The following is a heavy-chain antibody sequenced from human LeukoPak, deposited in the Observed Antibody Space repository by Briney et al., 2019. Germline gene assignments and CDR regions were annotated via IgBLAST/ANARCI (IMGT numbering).Heavy chain of an antibody. CDR3: ARGPSYCSGGSCYSYWFDP. CDR1: GFTFSAYA. CDR2: INHRGST. D-gene: IGHD2-15*01. Sequence: GSLRLSCEASGFTFSAYAMTWIRQPPGKGLEWIGEINHRGSTNYNPSLKSRVTISVDTSKNQFSLKLSSVTAADTAVYYCARGPSYCSGGSCYSYWFDPWGQGTLVTVSS. V-gene: IGHV4-34*01. J-gene: IGHJ5*02.